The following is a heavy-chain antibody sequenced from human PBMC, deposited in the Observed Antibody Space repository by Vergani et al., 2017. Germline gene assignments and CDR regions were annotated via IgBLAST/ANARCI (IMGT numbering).Heavy chain of an antibody. CDR1: GYTFTSYG. CDR2: ISAYNGNP. Sequence: QVQLVQSGAEVKKPGASVKVSCKASGYTFTSYGISWVRQAPGQGLEWMGCISAYNGNPNYAQKLQGRVTMTTDTSTSTAYMERRSLRSDETAVYYCARDLPPVAPWYYYYGMDVWGQGTTVTVSS. V-gene: IGHV1-18*01. D-gene: IGHD4-23*01. J-gene: IGHJ6*02. CDR3: ARDLPPVAPWYYYYGMDV.